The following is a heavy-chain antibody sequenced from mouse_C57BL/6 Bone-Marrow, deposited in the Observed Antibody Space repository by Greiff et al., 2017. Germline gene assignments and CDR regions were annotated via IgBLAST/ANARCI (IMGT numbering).Heavy chain of an antibody. CDR1: GYTFTSYW. CDR3: ARDWDGDFDV. J-gene: IGHJ1*03. D-gene: IGHD4-1*01. V-gene: IGHV1-64*01. CDR2: IHPNSGST. Sequence: VQLQQPGAELVKPGASVKLSCKASGYTFTSYWMHWVQQRPGQGLEWIGMIHPNSGSTNYNEKFKSKATLSVDKSSSKAYIQLSSLTSEDTAVYYCARDWDGDFDVWGTGTTVTVSS.